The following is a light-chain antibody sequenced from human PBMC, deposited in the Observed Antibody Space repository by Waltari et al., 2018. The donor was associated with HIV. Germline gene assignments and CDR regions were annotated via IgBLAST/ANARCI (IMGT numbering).Light chain of an antibody. CDR1: SSDTGGYNY. Sequence: QSALTQPHSVSGSPGQSVTIPCTGTSSDTGGYNYASWYRQFPGKAPSVIIHDGNKMPSGVPDRFSGSKSGNTASLTISGLQTDDEADYYCCSYAGNSDVVFGGGTTLTVL. J-gene: IGLJ2*01. V-gene: IGLV2-11*01. CDR2: DGN. CDR3: CSYAGNSDVV.